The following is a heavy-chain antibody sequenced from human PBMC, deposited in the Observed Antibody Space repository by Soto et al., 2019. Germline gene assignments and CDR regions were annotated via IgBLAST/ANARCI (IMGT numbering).Heavy chain of an antibody. Sequence: GGSLRLSCAASGFTFSSYAMSWVRQAPGKGLEWVSAISGSGGSTYYADSVKGRFTISRDNSKNTLYLQMNSLRAEDTAVYYCAKDGQITMIVVVTPYYFDYWGQGTLVTVSS. D-gene: IGHD3-22*01. V-gene: IGHV3-23*01. J-gene: IGHJ4*02. CDR3: AKDGQITMIVVVTPYYFDY. CDR1: GFTFSSYA. CDR2: ISGSGGST.